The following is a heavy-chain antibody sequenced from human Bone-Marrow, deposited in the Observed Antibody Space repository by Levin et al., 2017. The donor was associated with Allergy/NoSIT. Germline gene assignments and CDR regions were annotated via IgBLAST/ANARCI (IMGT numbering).Heavy chain of an antibody. J-gene: IGHJ4*02. CDR2: LKQSNEIT. Sequence: GGSLRLSCAASGFTFSNYPMSWVRQTPGKGLEWVSGLKQSNEITYYADSVRGRFTISRDNSKNTMYLQMNSLRAEDTAVYFCAKVGSSEGVYYLDYWGQGTVVTVSS. CDR1: GFTFSNYP. V-gene: IGHV3-23*01. D-gene: IGHD2-8*01. CDR3: AKVGSSEGVYYLDY.